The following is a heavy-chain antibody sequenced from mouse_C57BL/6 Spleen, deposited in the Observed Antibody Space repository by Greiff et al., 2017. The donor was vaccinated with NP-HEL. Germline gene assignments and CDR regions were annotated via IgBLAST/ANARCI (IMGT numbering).Heavy chain of an antibody. Sequence: EVQGVESGGGLVKPGGSLKLSCAASGFTFSSYAMSWVRQTPEKRLEWVATISDGGSYTYYPDNVKGRFTISRDNAKNNLYLQMSHLKSEDTAMYYCARELTGTLNYYAMDYWGQGTSVTVSS. CDR2: ISDGGSYT. V-gene: IGHV5-4*01. J-gene: IGHJ4*01. CDR3: ARELTGTLNYYAMDY. D-gene: IGHD4-1*01. CDR1: GFTFSSYA.